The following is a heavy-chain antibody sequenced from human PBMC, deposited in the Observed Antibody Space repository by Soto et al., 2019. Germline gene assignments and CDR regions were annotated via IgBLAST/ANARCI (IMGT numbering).Heavy chain of an antibody. CDR3: TREAGWQRMVPYD. J-gene: IGHJ4*02. CDR1: GYTFTSYG. Sequence: QVQLVQSGSEVKKPGASVHVSCKAFGYTFTSYGFSWVRQVPGQGLEWLGWISAFNGDTQYAQTMKGRLTVTTDTSTTTVHMQLRSLTPADTAVYYCTREAGWQRMVPYDWGQGTLVSVS. D-gene: IGHD6-25*01. CDR2: ISAFNGDT. V-gene: IGHV1-18*04.